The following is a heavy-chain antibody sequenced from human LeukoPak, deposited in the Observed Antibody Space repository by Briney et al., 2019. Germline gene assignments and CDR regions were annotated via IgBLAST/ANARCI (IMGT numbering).Heavy chain of an antibody. CDR1: GYTFTSYG. CDR3: ARVGGYYYFDY. J-gene: IGHJ4*02. CDR2: ISAYNGNT. Sequence: ASVKVSCKASGYTFTSYGISWVRQAPGQGLEWMGWISAYNGNTNYAQKFQGRVTMTRNTSISTAYVELSSLRSEDTAVYYCARVGGYYYFDYWGQGPWSPSPQ. V-gene: IGHV1-18*01. D-gene: IGHD3-10*01.